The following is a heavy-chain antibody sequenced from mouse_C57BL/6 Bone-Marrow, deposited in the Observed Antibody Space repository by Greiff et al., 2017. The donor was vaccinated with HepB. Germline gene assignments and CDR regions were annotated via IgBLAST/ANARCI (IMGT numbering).Heavy chain of an antibody. Sequence: VKLMESGPGILQSSQTLSLTCSFSGFSLSTSGMGVSWIRQPSGKGLEWLAHIYWDDDKRYNPSLKSRLTISKDTSRNQVFLKFTSVDTADTATYYCARRSYYGSSHSYWYFDVWGTGTTVTVSS. CDR2: IYWDDDK. V-gene: IGHV8-12*01. CDR1: GFSLSTSGMG. D-gene: IGHD1-1*01. CDR3: ARRSYYGSSHSYWYFDV. J-gene: IGHJ1*03.